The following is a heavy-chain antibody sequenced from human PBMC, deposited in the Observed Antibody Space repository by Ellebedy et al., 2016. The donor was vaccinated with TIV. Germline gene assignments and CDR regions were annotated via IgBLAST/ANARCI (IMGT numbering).Heavy chain of an antibody. CDR2: LYYSGST. D-gene: IGHD2-21*01. Sequence: MPSETLSLTSTVSAGSIRSYYWSWIRQPPGKGLEWIGYLYYSGSTNYNPSLKSRVTISVDTSTKQFSLQLTSVTAADTAVYYCASTHMGAFDIWGQGTMVTVSS. V-gene: IGHV4-59*01. J-gene: IGHJ3*02. CDR3: ASTHMGAFDI. CDR1: AGSIRSYY.